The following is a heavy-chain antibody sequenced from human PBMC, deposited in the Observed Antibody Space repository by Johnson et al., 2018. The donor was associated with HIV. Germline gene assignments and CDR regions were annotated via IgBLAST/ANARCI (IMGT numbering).Heavy chain of an antibody. J-gene: IGHJ3*01. Sequence: VQLVESGGGLVQPGGSLRLSCAASGFIFRNYWMYWVRQAPGKGLVWVARIYSDGSDTAYADSVTGRFTISRDNAKKTLYLQMSSLRAEDTAIYYCARKQWLEIPSDALDVWGQGTMVTVSS. CDR3: ARKQWLEIPSDALDV. CDR1: GFIFRNYW. D-gene: IGHD6-19*01. CDR2: IYSDGSDT. V-gene: IGHV3-74*03.